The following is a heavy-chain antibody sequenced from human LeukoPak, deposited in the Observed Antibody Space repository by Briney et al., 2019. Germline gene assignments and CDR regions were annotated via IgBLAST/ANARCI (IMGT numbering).Heavy chain of an antibody. CDR1: GFTFSSYA. CDR3: ARASYDSSGGAFDI. CDR2: ISYDGSNN. D-gene: IGHD3-22*01. Sequence: GRSLRLSCAASGFTFSSYAMHRVRQAPGKGLEWVAVISYDGSNNYYAASVKGRFTISRDNSKNTLYLQMNSLRAEDTAVYYCARASYDSSGGAFDIWGQGTMVTVSS. J-gene: IGHJ3*02. V-gene: IGHV3-30*01.